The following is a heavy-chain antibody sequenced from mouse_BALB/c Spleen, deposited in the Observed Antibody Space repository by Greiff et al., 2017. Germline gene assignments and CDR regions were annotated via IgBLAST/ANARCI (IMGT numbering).Heavy chain of an antibody. D-gene: IGHD2-1*01. J-gene: IGHJ2*01. V-gene: IGHV5-12-1*01. CDR2: ISSGGGST. Sequence: EVKLMESGGGLVKPGGSLKLSCAASGFAFSSYDMSWVRQTPEKRLEWVAYISSGGGSTYYPDTVKGRFTISRDNAKNTLYLQMSSLKSEDTAMYYCARHPYGNYDYWGQGTTLTVSS. CDR1: GFAFSSYD. CDR3: ARHPYGNYDY.